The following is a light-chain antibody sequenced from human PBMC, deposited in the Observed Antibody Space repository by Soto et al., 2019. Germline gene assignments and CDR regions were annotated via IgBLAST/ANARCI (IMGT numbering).Light chain of an antibody. Sequence: QSVLTQPPPVSGAPGQKVTISCSGSSSNIGNNYVFWYQQLPGTAPKLLIYDNDKRPSGIPDRFSGSKSGTSATLGITGLQTGDEADYYCATWDRSLSVGVFGGGTKLTVL. CDR3: ATWDRSLSVGV. CDR2: DND. J-gene: IGLJ2*01. V-gene: IGLV1-51*01. CDR1: SSNIGNNY.